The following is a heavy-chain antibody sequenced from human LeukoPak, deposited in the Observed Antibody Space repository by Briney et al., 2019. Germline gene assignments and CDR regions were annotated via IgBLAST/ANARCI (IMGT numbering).Heavy chain of an antibody. Sequence: GGSLRLSCAASGFTVSSNYMSWVRQAPGKGLEWVAFIRYDGSNKYYADSVKGRFTISRDNSKNTLYLQMNSLRAEDTAVYYCAKDARRDGYNFDYWGQGTLVTVSS. CDR3: AKDARRDGYNFDY. V-gene: IGHV3-30*02. CDR1: GFTVSSNY. J-gene: IGHJ4*02. CDR2: IRYDGSNK. D-gene: IGHD5-24*01.